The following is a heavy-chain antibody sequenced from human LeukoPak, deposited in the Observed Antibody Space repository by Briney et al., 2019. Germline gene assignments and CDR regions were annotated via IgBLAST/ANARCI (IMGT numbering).Heavy chain of an antibody. D-gene: IGHD1-26*01. J-gene: IGHJ4*02. Sequence: TGGSLRLSCAASGFTFSSYWMHWVRQAPGKGLVWVSRINSDGSSTSYADSVKGRFTISRDNAKNTLYLQMNSLRAEDTAVYYCARVRAGRGSYRGDDYWGQGTLVTVSS. CDR3: ARVRAGRGSYRGDDY. V-gene: IGHV3-74*01. CDR2: INSDGSST. CDR1: GFTFSSYW.